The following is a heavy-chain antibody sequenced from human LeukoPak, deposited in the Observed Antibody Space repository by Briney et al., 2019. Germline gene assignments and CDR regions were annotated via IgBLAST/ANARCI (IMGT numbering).Heavy chain of an antibody. CDR3: ARQGAADPSKYYFDY. V-gene: IGHV3-23*01. J-gene: IGHJ4*02. D-gene: IGHD6-13*01. CDR1: GFTFSSYA. CDR2: ISGSGGST. Sequence: PGGSLRLSCAASGFTFSSYAMSWVRQAPGKGLEWVSAISGSGGSTYYADSVKGRFTISRDNSKNTLYLQMNSLRAEDTAVYYCARQGAADPSKYYFDYWGQGTLVTVSS.